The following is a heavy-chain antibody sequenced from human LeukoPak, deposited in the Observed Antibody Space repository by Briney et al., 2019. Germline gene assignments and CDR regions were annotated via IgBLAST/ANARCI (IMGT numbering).Heavy chain of an antibody. D-gene: IGHD3-22*01. Sequence: PGGSLTLSCDASGFKFSDYDMNWVRQAPGKAPEWLSYISGGGATISYADSVKGRFTISRDNAKNSLSLQMNSLRVEDTAIYYCARDSFFDGNDRADYFGCWGQGTLVTVSS. J-gene: IGHJ4*02. CDR2: ISGGGATI. CDR1: GFKFSDYD. V-gene: IGHV3-48*03. CDR3: ARDSFFDGNDRADYFGC.